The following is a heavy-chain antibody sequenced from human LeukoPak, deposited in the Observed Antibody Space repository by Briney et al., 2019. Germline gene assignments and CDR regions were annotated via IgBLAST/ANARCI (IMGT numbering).Heavy chain of an antibody. D-gene: IGHD4-23*01. V-gene: IGHV3-20*04. J-gene: IGHJ4*02. CDR2: INWNGGST. CDR1: GFTFSSYG. CDR3: ARVADYGGNSDYGY. Sequence: GGSLRLSCAASGFTFSSYGMSWVRQAPGKGLEWVSGINWNGGSTGYADSVKGRFTISRDNAKNSLYLQMNSLRAEDTALYYCARVADYGGNSDYGYWGQGTLVTVSS.